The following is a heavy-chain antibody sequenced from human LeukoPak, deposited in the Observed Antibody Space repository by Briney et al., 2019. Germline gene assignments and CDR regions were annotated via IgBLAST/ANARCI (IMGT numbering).Heavy chain of an antibody. D-gene: IGHD3-22*01. Sequence: GGSLRLSCAASGFTFSSYAMSWVRQAPGKGLEWVSAISGSGGSTYYADSVKGRFTISRDNAKNSLYLQMNSLRAEDTAVYYCARGSSMIVASDFDYWGQGTLVTVSS. CDR2: ISGSGGST. CDR3: ARGSSMIVASDFDY. V-gene: IGHV3-23*01. CDR1: GFTFSSYA. J-gene: IGHJ4*02.